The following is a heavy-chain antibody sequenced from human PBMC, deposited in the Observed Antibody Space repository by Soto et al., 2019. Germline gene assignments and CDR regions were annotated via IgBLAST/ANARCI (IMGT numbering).Heavy chain of an antibody. J-gene: IGHJ4*02. CDR1: GFTFSSYA. CDR3: AKDSRSNSGSMYYFDY. CDR2: ISGSGGST. Sequence: PGGSLRLSCAASGFTFSSYAMSWVRQAPGKGLEWVSAISGSGGSTCYADSVKGRFTISRDNSKNTLYLQMNSLRAEDTAVYYCAKDSRSNSGSMYYFDYWGQGTLVTVSS. D-gene: IGHD1-26*01. V-gene: IGHV3-23*01.